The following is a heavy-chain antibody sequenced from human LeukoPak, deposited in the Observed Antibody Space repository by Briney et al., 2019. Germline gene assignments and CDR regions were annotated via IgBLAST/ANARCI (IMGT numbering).Heavy chain of an antibody. CDR3: ATDSPETAAFDY. D-gene: IGHD1-1*01. V-gene: IGHV3-48*04. J-gene: IGHJ4*02. CDR1: GFTFSSYW. Sequence: AGGSLRLSCTASGFTFSSYWMTWVRQAPGKGLEWVSYIVGSSSNIYYADSVKGRFTISRDNAKNSLYLQMDSLRAEDTAVYYCATDSPETAAFDYWGQGTLVTVSS. CDR2: IVGSSSNI.